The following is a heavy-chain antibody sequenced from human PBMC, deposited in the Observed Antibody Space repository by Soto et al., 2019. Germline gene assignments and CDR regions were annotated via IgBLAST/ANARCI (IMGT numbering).Heavy chain of an antibody. J-gene: IGHJ5*02. CDR2: IYWNDDK. D-gene: IGHD3-22*01. Sequence: SGPTLVNPTQTLTLTCTFSGFSLSTSGVGVGWIRQPPGKALEWLALIYWNDDKRYSPSLKSRLTITKDTFKNQVVLTMTNMDPVDTATYYCAHATDYYDSSGYYWYNWFDPWGQGTLVTVSS. CDR1: GFSLSTSGVG. V-gene: IGHV2-5*01. CDR3: AHATDYYDSSGYYWYNWFDP.